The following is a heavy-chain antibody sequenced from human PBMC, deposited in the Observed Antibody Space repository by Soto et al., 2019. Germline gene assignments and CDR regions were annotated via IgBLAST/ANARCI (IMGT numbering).Heavy chain of an antibody. J-gene: IGHJ1*01. D-gene: IGHD3-3*01. CDR1: GFSLSTSGVG. Sequence: QITLKESGPTLVKPTQTLTLTCTFSGFSLSTSGVGVGWIRQPPGKALEWLALIYWNDDKRYSPSLKSRLTITKDTSKNQVVLTMTNVDPVDTATYYCAHGLPNFDFWSDYYFAEYFHHWGQGTLVTVSS. CDR2: IYWNDDK. V-gene: IGHV2-5*01. CDR3: AHGLPNFDFWSDYYFAEYFHH.